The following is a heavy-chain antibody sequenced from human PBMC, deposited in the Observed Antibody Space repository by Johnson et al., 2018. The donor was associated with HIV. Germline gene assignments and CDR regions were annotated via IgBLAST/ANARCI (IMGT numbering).Heavy chain of an antibody. V-gene: IGHV3-7*05. CDR3: ARDELYRRYALTAFDI. J-gene: IGHJ3*02. CDR1: GFTFSSYW. D-gene: IGHD2-8*02. CDR2: IKQDGSEK. Sequence: VQLLEPGGGLVQRGGSLRLSCAASGFTFSSYWMTWVRQAPGKGLEWVANIKQDGSEKHYVDSVKGRFTISRDNAKNSLYLQMNSLRAEDTAVYYCARDELYRRYALTAFDIWGQGTMVTVSS.